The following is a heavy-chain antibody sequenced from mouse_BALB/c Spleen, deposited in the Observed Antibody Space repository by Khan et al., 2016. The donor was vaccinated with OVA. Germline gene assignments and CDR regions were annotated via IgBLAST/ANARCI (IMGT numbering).Heavy chain of an antibody. V-gene: IGHV2-6-1*01. D-gene: IGHD2-10*01. J-gene: IGHJ4*01. CDR3: ARQPYYHYYVMDY. CDR2: IWSDGST. CDR1: GFSLTRYG. Sequence: QVQLKQSGPGLVAPSQSLSITCTISGFSLTRYGVHWLRQPPGKGLEWLVVIWSDGSTASNSAIKSRLSIRKDNSKSQVFLKMNSLQTDDTAMYYCARQPYYHYYVMDYWGQGTSVTVSS.